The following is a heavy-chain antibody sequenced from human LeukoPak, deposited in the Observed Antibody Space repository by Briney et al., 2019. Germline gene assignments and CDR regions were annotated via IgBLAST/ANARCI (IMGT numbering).Heavy chain of an antibody. CDR2: INHSGST. D-gene: IGHD2-2*01. CDR3: ARQTGLGYCSSTSCYRWFDP. J-gene: IGHJ5*02. Sequence: SETLSLTCAVYGGSFSGYYWSWIRQPPGKGLEWIGEINHSGSTNYNPSLKSRVTISVDTSKNQFSLKLSSVTAADTAVYYCARQTGLGYCSSTSCYRWFDPWGQGTLVTVSS. V-gene: IGHV4-34*01. CDR1: GGSFSGYY.